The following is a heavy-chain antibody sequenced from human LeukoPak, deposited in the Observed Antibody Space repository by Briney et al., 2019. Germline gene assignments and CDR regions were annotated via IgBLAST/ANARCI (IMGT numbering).Heavy chain of an antibody. J-gene: IGHJ4*02. Sequence: GGSLRLSCAASGFTVSSNHMTWVRQAPGKGLEWVSVIYSDGSTYYADSVKGRFSISRDNSRNTLYLQMSSLKPEDTAVYYCAKDLRGYSSGWPADYWGQGTLVTVSS. CDR3: AKDLRGYSSGWPADY. CDR1: GFTVSSNH. D-gene: IGHD6-19*01. V-gene: IGHV3-66*02. CDR2: IYSDGST.